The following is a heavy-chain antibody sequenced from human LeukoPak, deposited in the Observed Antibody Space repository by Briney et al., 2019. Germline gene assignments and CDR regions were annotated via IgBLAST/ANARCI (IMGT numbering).Heavy chain of an antibody. Sequence: SVKVSCKASGGTFSSYAISWVRQAPGQGLEWMGRIIPILGIANYAQKFQGRVTITADKSTSTAYMELSRLRSDDTAVYYCARGLVELRGSSSYWGQGTLVTVSS. CDR3: ARGLVELRGSSSY. CDR2: IIPILGIA. J-gene: IGHJ4*02. CDR1: GGTFSSYA. D-gene: IGHD6-6*01. V-gene: IGHV1-69*04.